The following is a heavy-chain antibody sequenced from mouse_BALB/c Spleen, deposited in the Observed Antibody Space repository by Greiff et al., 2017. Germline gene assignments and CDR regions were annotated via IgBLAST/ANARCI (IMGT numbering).Heavy chain of an antibody. CDR3: ARQGYDDGDPYYFDY. Sequence: VQLKESGGDLVKPGGSLKLSCAASGFTFSSYGMSWVRQTPDKRLEWVATISSGGSYTYYPDSVKGRFTISRDNAKNTRYLQMSSLKSEDTAMYYCARQGYDDGDPYYFDYWGQGTTLTVSS. V-gene: IGHV5-6*01. J-gene: IGHJ2*01. CDR1: GFTFSSYG. CDR2: ISSGGSYT. D-gene: IGHD2-14*01.